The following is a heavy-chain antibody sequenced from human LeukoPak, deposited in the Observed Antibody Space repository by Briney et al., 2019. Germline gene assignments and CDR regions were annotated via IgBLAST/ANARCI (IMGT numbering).Heavy chain of an antibody. Sequence: GGSLRLSCAASGFIVSSNYMSWVRQAPGKGLEWVSSIYSGGSTYYADSVKGRYTISRHNPNTLCLQMNSLTTEDTAVYYCARIRLDYSETRIDSFDIWGRGTMVTVSS. V-gene: IGHV3-53*04. D-gene: IGHD3-22*01. CDR2: IYSGGST. CDR3: ARIRLDYSETRIDSFDI. CDR1: GFIVSSNY. J-gene: IGHJ3*02.